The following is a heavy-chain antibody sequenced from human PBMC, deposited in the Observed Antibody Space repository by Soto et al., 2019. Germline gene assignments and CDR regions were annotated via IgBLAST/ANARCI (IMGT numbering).Heavy chain of an antibody. CDR2: MNPNSGNT. J-gene: IGHJ4*02. CDR3: ARECSRYYDFWSGPEY. Sequence: ASVKVSCKASGYTFTSYDINWVRQATGQGLEWMGWMNPNSGNTGYAQKFQGRVTMTRNTSISTAYMELSSLRSEDTAVYYCARECSRYYDFWSGPEYWGQGTLVTVSS. D-gene: IGHD3-3*01. CDR1: GYTFTSYD. V-gene: IGHV1-8*01.